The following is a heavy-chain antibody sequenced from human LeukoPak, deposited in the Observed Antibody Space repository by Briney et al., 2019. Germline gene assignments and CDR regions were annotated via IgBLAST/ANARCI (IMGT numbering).Heavy chain of an antibody. Sequence: SETLSLTCTVSGGSISSYYWSWIRQPPGKGLEWIGYIYYSGSTNYNPSLKSRVTISVDTSKNQFSLKLSSVTAADTAVYYCARERAGGYSYGSTPYYFDYWGQGTLVTVSS. D-gene: IGHD5-18*01. V-gene: IGHV4-59*01. CDR3: ARERAGGYSYGSTPYYFDY. CDR2: IYYSGST. CDR1: GGSISSYY. J-gene: IGHJ4*02.